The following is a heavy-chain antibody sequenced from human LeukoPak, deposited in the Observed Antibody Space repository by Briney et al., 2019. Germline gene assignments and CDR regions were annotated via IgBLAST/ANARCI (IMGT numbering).Heavy chain of an antibody. V-gene: IGHV3-21*01. J-gene: IGHJ4*02. CDR3: ARDYGGSSPFDY. CDR1: GFTFSSYS. Sequence: GGSLRLSCAASGFTFSSYSMNWVRQAPGKGLEWVSFISSSSYIYYADSMKGRFTISRDNAKNSLYLQMNSLRAEDTAVYYCARDYGGSSPFDYWGQGTLVTVSS. D-gene: IGHD4-23*01. CDR2: ISSSSYI.